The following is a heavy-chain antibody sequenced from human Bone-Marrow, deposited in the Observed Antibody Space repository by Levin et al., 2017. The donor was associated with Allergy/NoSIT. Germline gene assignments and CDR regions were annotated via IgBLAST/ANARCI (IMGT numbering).Heavy chain of an antibody. V-gene: IGHV4-4*02. J-gene: IGHJ4*02. D-gene: IGHD5-24*01. CDR2: IYHTGRT. CDR1: GDSITNINW. Sequence: PSETLSLTCIVSGDSITNINWWSWVRQSPGRGLEWLGDIYHTGRTNYNPSLKSRVTISVDKSKNHFSLDLTSVTAADTAVYFCASNLLTLRLDNSGGFDDWGQGILVTVSS. CDR3: ASNLLTLRLDNSGGFDD.